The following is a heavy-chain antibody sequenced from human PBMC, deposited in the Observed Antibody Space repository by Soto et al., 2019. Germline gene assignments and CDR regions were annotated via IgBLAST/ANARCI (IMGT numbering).Heavy chain of an antibody. CDR1: GGSISSYY. CDR3: ARENPVFFDY. Sequence: SETLSLTCTVSGGSISSYYWSWIRQPPGKGLEWIGYIYYNGSTNYNPSLKSRVTISVDTSKNQFSLRLSSVTAADTAVYYCARENPVFFDYWGQGTLVTVSS. V-gene: IGHV4-59*01. J-gene: IGHJ4*02. CDR2: IYYNGST.